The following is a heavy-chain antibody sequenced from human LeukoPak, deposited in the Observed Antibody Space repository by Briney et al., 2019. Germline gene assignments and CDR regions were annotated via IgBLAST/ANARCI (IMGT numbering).Heavy chain of an antibody. CDR3: ARVPPGLTYYYDSSGYYSLDY. V-gene: IGHV1-18*01. D-gene: IGHD3-22*01. Sequence: ASVKVSCKASGYTFTSYGISWVRQAPGQGLEWMGWISAYNGNTNYAQKLQGRVTMTTDTSTSTAYMELRSLRSDDTAVYYCARVPPGLTYYYDSSGYYSLDYWGQGTLVAVSS. J-gene: IGHJ4*02. CDR2: ISAYNGNT. CDR1: GYTFTSYG.